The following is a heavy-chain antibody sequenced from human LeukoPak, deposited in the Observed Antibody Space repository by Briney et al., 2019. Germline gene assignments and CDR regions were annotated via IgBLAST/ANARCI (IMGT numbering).Heavy chain of an antibody. CDR3: AKDLSSWGPSSDPFDI. CDR1: RFTFSSYA. V-gene: IGHV3-23*01. Sequence: AGGSLRLSCAASRFTFSSYAMSWVRQAPGKGLEWVSVISGGGGSTYYADSVKGRFTISRDNSKNTLYLQMNSLRAEDTAVYYCAKDLSSWGPSSDPFDIWGQGTMVTVSS. CDR2: ISGGGGST. D-gene: IGHD3-16*01. J-gene: IGHJ3*02.